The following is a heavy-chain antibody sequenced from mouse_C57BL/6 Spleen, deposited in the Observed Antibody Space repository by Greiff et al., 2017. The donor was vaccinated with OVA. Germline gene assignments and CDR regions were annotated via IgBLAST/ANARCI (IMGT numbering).Heavy chain of an antibody. Sequence: EVQLQQSGPGLVKPSQSLSLTCSVTGYSITSGYYWNWIRQFPGNKLEWMGYISYDGSNNYNPSLKNRISITRDTSKNQFFLKLNSVTTEDTATYYCASLYDGYWFAYWGQGTLVTVSA. V-gene: IGHV3-6*01. CDR3: ASLYDGYWFAY. CDR2: ISYDGSN. J-gene: IGHJ3*01. D-gene: IGHD2-3*01. CDR1: GYSITSGYY.